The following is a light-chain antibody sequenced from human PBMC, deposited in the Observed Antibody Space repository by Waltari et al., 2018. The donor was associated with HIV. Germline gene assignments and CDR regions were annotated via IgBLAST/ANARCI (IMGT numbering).Light chain of an antibody. CDR1: SANIVNNF. CDR2: DNN. J-gene: IGLJ2*01. CDR3: ATWDSSLSAGV. V-gene: IGLV1-51*01. Sequence: QSLLSPPPSVSPAPGQTVTISCSGTSANIVNNFISQSQKVPGTAPKPLIYDNNKRPSGISDRFSGSKSGTSGTLGISGLQTGDEADYYCATWDSSLSAGVFGGGTKVTVL.